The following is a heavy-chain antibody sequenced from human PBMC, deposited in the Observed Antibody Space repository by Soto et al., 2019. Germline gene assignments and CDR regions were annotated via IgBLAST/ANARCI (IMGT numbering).Heavy chain of an antibody. J-gene: IGHJ5*02. CDR2: IYYSGST. CDR3: ATSNWFDP. CDR1: GGSISSRGYY. Sequence: QLQLQESGPGLVKPSETLSLTCTVSGGSISSRGYYWGWIRQPPGKGLEWIGTIYYSGSTYYNPSLQRRVTISVDTSKYQFSLKLSSVTAADTAVYYCATSNWFDPWGQGTLVTVSS. V-gene: IGHV4-39*01.